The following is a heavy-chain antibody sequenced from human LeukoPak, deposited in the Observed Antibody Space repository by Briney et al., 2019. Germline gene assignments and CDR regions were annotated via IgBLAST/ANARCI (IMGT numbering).Heavy chain of an antibody. V-gene: IGHV4-59*01. CDR1: GGAIGSFY. CDR2: INYSGTS. CDR3: ARDNYSPFDS. D-gene: IGHD4-11*01. Sequence: KSSETLSLTCTVSGGAIGSFYWSCIRQPPGKGLEWIGHINYSGTSNYNPSLNSRVTISLDASKNQFSLTLTSVTAADPAMYYCARDNYSPFDSWGQGTPVTVSS. J-gene: IGHJ5*01.